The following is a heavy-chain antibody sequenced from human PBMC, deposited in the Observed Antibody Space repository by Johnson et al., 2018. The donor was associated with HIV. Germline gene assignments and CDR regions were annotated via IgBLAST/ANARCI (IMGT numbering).Heavy chain of an antibody. D-gene: IGHD6-19*01. Sequence: QVQLVESGGGLVQPGGSLRLSCAASGFTFSDYYMSWIRQAPGKGLEWVAVIWYDGSNKYYADSVKGRFTISRDNSKNTLYLQMNSLRAEDTAVYYCAGWLNEAFDVWGQGTMVTVS. V-gene: IGHV3-33*08. CDR1: GFTFSDYY. CDR2: IWYDGSNK. J-gene: IGHJ3*01. CDR3: AGWLNEAFDV.